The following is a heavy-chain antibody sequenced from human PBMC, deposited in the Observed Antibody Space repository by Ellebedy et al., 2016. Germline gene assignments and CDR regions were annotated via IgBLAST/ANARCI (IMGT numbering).Heavy chain of an antibody. CDR1: GGSISGYY. J-gene: IGHJ4*02. CDR2: MLYSGYP. D-gene: IGHD3-22*01. Sequence: GSLRLSCTVSGGSISGYYWSWIRQPPGKGLVWLGYMLYSGYPNYNPSLESRVSMSVDTSKNQFSLKLRSVTAADTAVYYCARVRGDHYDSRAYYNIWGQGTLAIVSS. V-gene: IGHV4-59*08. CDR3: ARVRGDHYDSRAYYNI.